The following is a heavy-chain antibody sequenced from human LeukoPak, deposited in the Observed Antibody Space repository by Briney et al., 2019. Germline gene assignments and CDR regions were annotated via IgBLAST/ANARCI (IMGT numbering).Heavy chain of an antibody. CDR1: GFISSTYS. J-gene: IGHJ4*02. CDR2: ISGNSVTR. Sequence: GGSLRLSCAASGFISSTYSMNWVRQAPGKGLEWVSQISGNSVTRYYADSVKGRFTISRDNVKNSLYLQMNSLRDEDTAVYYCARWDSGYDSLDYWGQGTLVTVSS. CDR3: ARWDSGYDSLDY. D-gene: IGHD5-12*01. V-gene: IGHV3-48*02.